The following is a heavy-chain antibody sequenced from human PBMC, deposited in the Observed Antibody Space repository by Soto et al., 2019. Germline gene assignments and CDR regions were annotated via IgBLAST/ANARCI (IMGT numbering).Heavy chain of an antibody. CDR1: GGSISSSNYY. CDR2: INYSGST. CDR3: ARPKSSGWRGAFDY. V-gene: IGHV4-39*01. J-gene: IGHJ4*02. Sequence: PSETLSLTCTVSGGSISSSNYYWGWIRQPPGKGLEWIGGINYSGSTYHNPSLKSRVTISVDTSKNQFSLKLSSVTAADTAVYYCARPKSSGWRGAFDYWGQGTLVTVSS. D-gene: IGHD6-19*01.